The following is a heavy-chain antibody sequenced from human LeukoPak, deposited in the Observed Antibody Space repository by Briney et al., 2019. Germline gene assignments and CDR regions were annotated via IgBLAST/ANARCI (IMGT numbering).Heavy chain of an antibody. CDR2: IYYSGST. D-gene: IGHD2-15*01. CDR1: GGSISSSSYY. J-gene: IGHJ3*02. CDR3: ARDLWVPGYCSGGSCYPYDAFDI. V-gene: IGHV4-39*07. Sequence: SETLSLTCTVSGGSISSSSYYWGWIRQPPGKGLEWIGSIYYSGSTYYNPSLKSRVTISVDTSKNQFSLKLSSVTAADTAVYYCARDLWVPGYCSGGSCYPYDAFDIWGQGTMVTVSS.